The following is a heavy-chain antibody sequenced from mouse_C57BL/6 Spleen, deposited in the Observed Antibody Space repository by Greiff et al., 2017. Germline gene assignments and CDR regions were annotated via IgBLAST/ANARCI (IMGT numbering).Heavy chain of an antibody. CDR2: ISDGGSYT. Sequence: EVTLVESGGGLVKPGGSLKLSCAASGFTFSSYAMSWVRQTPEKRLEWVATISDGGSYTYYPDNVKGQFTISRDNAKNNLYLQMSHLKSEDTAMYYCARERGGSNWAWFAYWGQGTLVTVSA. V-gene: IGHV5-4*01. CDR1: GFTFSSYA. D-gene: IGHD4-1*01. CDR3: ARERGGSNWAWFAY. J-gene: IGHJ3*01.